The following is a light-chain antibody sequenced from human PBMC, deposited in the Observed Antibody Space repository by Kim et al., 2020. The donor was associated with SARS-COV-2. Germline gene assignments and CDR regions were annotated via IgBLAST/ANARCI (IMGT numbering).Light chain of an antibody. CDR1: QSVSDSN. CDR2: GAS. J-gene: IGKJ1*01. V-gene: IGKV3-20*01. Sequence: EIVLTQSPATLSLSPGVRATLSCRASQSVSDSNLAWYQHKPGRAPRLLIYGASTRATGLPDRFSSSGSGTDFTITISRLEPEDFAMYYCWQYCYSPWTFGQGTKVDIK. CDR3: WQYCYSPWT.